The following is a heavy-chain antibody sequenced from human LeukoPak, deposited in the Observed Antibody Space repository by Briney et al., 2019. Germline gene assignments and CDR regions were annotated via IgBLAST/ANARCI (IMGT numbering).Heavy chain of an antibody. V-gene: IGHV4-34*01. Sequence: SETLSLTCAVYGGSFSGYYWSWIRQPPGKGLEWIGEINHSGSTNYNPSLKSRVTISVDTSKNQFSLKLSSVTAADTAVYYCAREPGSLWFGETDYWGQGTLVTVSS. CDR3: AREPGSLWFGETDY. CDR2: INHSGST. D-gene: IGHD3-10*01. CDR1: GGSFSGYY. J-gene: IGHJ4*02.